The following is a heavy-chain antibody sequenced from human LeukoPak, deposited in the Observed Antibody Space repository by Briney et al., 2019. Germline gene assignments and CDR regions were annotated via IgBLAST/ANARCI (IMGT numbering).Heavy chain of an antibody. Sequence: SETLSLTCAVSGGSFSGYYWSWIRQPPGKGLEWIGEINHSGSTNYNPSLKSRVTISVDTSKNQFSLKLSSVTAADTAVYYCARMRTQAFGYSSSWYYFDYWGQGTLVTVSS. J-gene: IGHJ4*02. CDR3: ARMRTQAFGYSSSWYYFDY. V-gene: IGHV4-34*01. CDR2: INHSGST. CDR1: GGSFSGYY. D-gene: IGHD6-13*01.